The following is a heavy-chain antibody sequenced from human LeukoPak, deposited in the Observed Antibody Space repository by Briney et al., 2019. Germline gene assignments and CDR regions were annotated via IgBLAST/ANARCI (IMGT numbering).Heavy chain of an antibody. CDR3: ASNSLTRAKGTDY. CDR1: GFTFSSYG. D-gene: IGHD3-9*01. V-gene: IGHV3-30*03. CDR2: ISYDGTNK. Sequence: GGSLRLSCAASGFTFSSYGMHWVRQAPGKGLEWVAVISYDGTNKYYADSVKGRFTISRDNSKNTLYLQMNSLRAEDTAVYYCASNSLTRAKGTDYWGQGTLVTVSS. J-gene: IGHJ4*02.